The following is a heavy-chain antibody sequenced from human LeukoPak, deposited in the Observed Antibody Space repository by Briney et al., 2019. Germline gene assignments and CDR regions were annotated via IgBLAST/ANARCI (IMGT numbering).Heavy chain of an antibody. J-gene: IGHJ4*02. Sequence: ASVKVSCKASGYTFTNYGISWVRQAPGQGLEWMGWISAYNGNTNYAQKLQGRVTMTTDTSTSTAYMGLRSLRSDDTAVYYCARGTGYYDSSGYYDYWGQGTLVTVSS. D-gene: IGHD3-22*01. V-gene: IGHV1-18*01. CDR1: GYTFTNYG. CDR3: ARGTGYYDSSGYYDY. CDR2: ISAYNGNT.